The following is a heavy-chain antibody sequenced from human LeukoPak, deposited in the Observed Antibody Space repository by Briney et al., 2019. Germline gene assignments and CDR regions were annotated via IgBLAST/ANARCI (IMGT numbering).Heavy chain of an antibody. CDR1: GGSGDSINTYY. Sequence: SETLSLTCTFSGGSGDSINTYYWNWIRQPPGKGLEWIGYVYYRVNTNYNPSLKSRLTISVDTSKSQFSLKVISVTAEDAAVYYCARARTRGNNWYFDYWGQGTLVTVSS. CDR2: VYYRVNT. J-gene: IGHJ4*02. V-gene: IGHV4-59*01. D-gene: IGHD1-1*01. CDR3: ARARTRGNNWYFDY.